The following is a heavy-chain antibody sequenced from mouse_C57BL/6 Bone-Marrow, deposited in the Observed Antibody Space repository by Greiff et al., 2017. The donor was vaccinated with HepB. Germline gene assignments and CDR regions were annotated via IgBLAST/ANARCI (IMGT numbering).Heavy chain of an antibody. CDR2: IDPSDSYT. D-gene: IGHD1-1*01. J-gene: IGHJ2*01. CDR1: GYTFTSYW. Sequence: QVQLQQPGAELVRPGTSVKLSCKASGYTFTSYWMHWVKQRPGQGLEWIGVIDPSDSYTNYNQKFKGKATLTVDTSSSTAYMQLSSLTSEDSAVYYCSSRDCGSGLDYWGQGTTLTVSS. CDR3: SSRDCGSGLDY. V-gene: IGHV1-59*01.